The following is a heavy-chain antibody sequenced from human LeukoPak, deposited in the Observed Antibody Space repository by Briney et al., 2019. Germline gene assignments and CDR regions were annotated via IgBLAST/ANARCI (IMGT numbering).Heavy chain of an antibody. CDR3: SRESGAFCPFGY. V-gene: IGHV4-4*02. CDR2: ISLAGQT. Sequence: TSGTLSLTCGVSGGSISGTNWWSWVRQPPGQGLEWIGEISLAGQTNYNPSLNGRVTMSLDKSSKQLSLNLTSVTAADTATYNCSRESGAFCPFGYWGQGTLVIVSS. CDR1: GGSISGTNW. D-gene: IGHD1-26*01. J-gene: IGHJ4*02.